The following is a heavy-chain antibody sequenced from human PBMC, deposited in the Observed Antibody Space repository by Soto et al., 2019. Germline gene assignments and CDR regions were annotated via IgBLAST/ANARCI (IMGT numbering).Heavy chain of an antibody. CDR1: GYVFPSYD. CDR2: VNPGSGYK. V-gene: IGHV1-8*01. CDR3: ARADPRHYCKDV. J-gene: IGHJ6*03. Sequence: QVQLVQSGAEVKKPGASVKVSCKASGYVFPSYDITWVRQAPGHGLEWMGWVNPGSGYKGYAQKFQGRLTMTRNISISTLYMELSSLRSEDKAVYYCARADPRHYCKDVWGKGTTVTVSS.